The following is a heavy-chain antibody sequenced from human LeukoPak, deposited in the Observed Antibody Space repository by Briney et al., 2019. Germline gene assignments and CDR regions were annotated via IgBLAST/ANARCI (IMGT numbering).Heavy chain of an antibody. CDR1: GFTFSSYE. D-gene: IGHD6-13*01. CDR3: ARDAPQVPAAGVLAS. J-gene: IGHJ5*02. Sequence: GGSLRLSCAASGFTFSSYEMNLVRQAPGKGLEWVSYIISSCSTIYYADSVKGRFTFSRDISKNTLYLQMNGLRTEDTAMYYCARDAPQVPAAGVLASWGQGTLVTVSS. V-gene: IGHV3-48*01. CDR2: IISSCSTI.